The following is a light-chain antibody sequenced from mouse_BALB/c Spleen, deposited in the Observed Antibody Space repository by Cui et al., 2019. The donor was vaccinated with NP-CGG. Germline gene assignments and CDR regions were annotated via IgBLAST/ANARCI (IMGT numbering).Light chain of an antibody. CDR3: ALWYSNHWV. CDR1: TGAVTTSNY. Sequence: QVVVTHESALTTSPGETVTLTCRSSTGAVTTSNYANWVQEKPDHLFTGLIGGTNNRAPGVPARFSGSLIGDKAALTITGAQTEDEAIYFCALWYSNHWVFGGGTKLTGL. V-gene: IGLV1*01. J-gene: IGLJ1*01. CDR2: GTN.